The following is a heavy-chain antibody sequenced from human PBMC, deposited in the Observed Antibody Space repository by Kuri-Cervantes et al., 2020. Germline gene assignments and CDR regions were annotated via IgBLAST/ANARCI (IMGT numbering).Heavy chain of an antibody. V-gene: IGHV4-34*01. Sequence: SETLSLTCAVYGGSFSGYYWSWIRQPPGKGLEWIGEINHSGSTNYNPSLKSRVTISVDTSKNQFSLKLSCVTAADTAVYYCARVVATRWFDPWGQGTLVTVSS. CDR3: ARVVATRWFDP. CDR2: INHSGST. J-gene: IGHJ5*02. CDR1: GGSFSGYY. D-gene: IGHD2-15*01.